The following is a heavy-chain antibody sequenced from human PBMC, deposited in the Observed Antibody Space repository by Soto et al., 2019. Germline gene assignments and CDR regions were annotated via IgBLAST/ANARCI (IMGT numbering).Heavy chain of an antibody. CDR2: ISGVNSDV. CDR1: GFTLSSYN. V-gene: IGHV3-48*02. Sequence: EVQLMESGGGLVQPGGSLRLSCAASGFTLSSYNMNWVRQAPGNGLEWVSFISGVNSDVFYADSVKGRFTISRDNAKNALYLQMNSLRDEDTAVYYCTRDRPPHNTGWPIFEYWGQGTLVTVSS. CDR3: TRDRPPHNTGWPIFEY. J-gene: IGHJ4*02. D-gene: IGHD6-19*01.